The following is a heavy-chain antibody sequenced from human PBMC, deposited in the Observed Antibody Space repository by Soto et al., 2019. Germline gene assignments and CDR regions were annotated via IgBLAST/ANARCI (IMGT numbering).Heavy chain of an antibody. D-gene: IGHD2-15*01. Sequence: SVKVSCKASGGTFSSYAISWVRQAPGQGLEWMGGIIPIFGTANYAQKLQGRVTMTTDTSTSTAYMELRSLRSDDTAVYYCARLIGYCSGGSCYHFDYWGQGTLVTAPQ. V-gene: IGHV1-69*05. J-gene: IGHJ4*02. CDR2: IIPIFGTA. CDR1: GGTFSSYA. CDR3: ARLIGYCSGGSCYHFDY.